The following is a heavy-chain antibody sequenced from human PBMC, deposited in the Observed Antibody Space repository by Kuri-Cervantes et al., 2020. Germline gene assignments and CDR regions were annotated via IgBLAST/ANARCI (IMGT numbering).Heavy chain of an antibody. V-gene: IGHV3-23*01. CDR2: ISGSGGST. Sequence: GESLKISCAASGFTFSSYAMSWVRQAPGKGLEWVSAISGSGGSTYYADSVKGRFTISRDNSKNTLYLQMNSLRAEDTAVYYCARGIVVVPAAMDGFDPWGQGTLVTVSS. D-gene: IGHD2-2*01. J-gene: IGHJ5*02. CDR3: ARGIVVVPAAMDGFDP. CDR1: GFTFSSYA.